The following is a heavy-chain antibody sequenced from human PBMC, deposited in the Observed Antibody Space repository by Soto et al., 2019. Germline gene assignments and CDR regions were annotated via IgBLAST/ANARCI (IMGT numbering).Heavy chain of an antibody. D-gene: IGHD1-1*01. J-gene: IGHJ4*02. Sequence: ASVKVSCKTSGYTFTYYALHRVRQDPGQGLAWIGWINTDKAKTKYSQTLQCRLTITRDTSATTLYMELSSLRSEDTTVYYCVRFSGIPVWGQGTLVSVSS. CDR1: GYTFTYYA. V-gene: IGHV1-3*04. CDR3: VRFSGIPV. CDR2: INTDKAKT.